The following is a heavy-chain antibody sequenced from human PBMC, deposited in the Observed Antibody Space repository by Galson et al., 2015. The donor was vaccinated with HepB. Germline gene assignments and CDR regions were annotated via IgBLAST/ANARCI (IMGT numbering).Heavy chain of an antibody. CDR2: IYHSGGT. CDR1: GDSISSDFW. V-gene: IGHV4-4*02. J-gene: IGHJ4*02. D-gene: IGHD3-10*01. CDR3: ARAKEGRGYFDY. Sequence: SLTCAVSGDSISSDFWWSWVRQPPGEGLEWIGEIYHSGGTNCRPSLKSRVTISVDKSKNLFSLKLTFVTAADTAVYYCARAKEGRGYFDYWGQGTLVTVSS.